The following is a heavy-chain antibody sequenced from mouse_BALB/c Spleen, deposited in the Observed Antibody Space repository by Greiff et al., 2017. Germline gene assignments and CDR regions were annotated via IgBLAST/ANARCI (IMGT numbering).Heavy chain of an antibody. Sequence: QVQLQQSGPELVRPGVSVKISCKGSGYTFTDYAMHWVKQSHAKSLEWIGVISTYYGNTNYNQKFKGKATMTVDKSSSTAYMELARLTSEDSAIYYCARSIYYDYDGDPYFDYWGQGTTLTVSS. V-gene: IGHV1-67*01. J-gene: IGHJ2*01. CDR3: ARSIYYDYDGDPYFDY. CDR2: ISTYYGNT. CDR1: GYTFTDYA. D-gene: IGHD2-4*01.